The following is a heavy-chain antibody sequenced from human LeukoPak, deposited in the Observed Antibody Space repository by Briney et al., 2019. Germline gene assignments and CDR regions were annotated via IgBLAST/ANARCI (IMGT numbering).Heavy chain of an antibody. D-gene: IGHD6-13*01. CDR2: ISISSNYI. J-gene: IGHJ4*02. CDR1: GFTFSNYN. V-gene: IGHV3-21*01. CDR3: ATLSVAAADWDDDY. Sequence: GGSLRLSCAASGFTFSNYNMNWVRQAPGKGLEWVSCISISSNYIYYPDSVKGRFTISRDNAKNSLYLQMNSLRAEDTAVYYCATLSVAAADWDDDYWGQGTLLTVSS.